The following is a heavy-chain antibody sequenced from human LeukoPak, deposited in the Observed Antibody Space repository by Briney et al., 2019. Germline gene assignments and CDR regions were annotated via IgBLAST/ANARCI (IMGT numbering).Heavy chain of an antibody. CDR1: GGSISSYY. CDR2: IYYSGST. V-gene: IGHV4-59*01. D-gene: IGHD3-3*01. J-gene: IGHJ4*02. CDR3: ARGSTIFGVVIWNTFDY. Sequence: PSETLSLTCTVSGGSISSYYWSWIRQPPGKGLEWIGYIYYSGSTNYNPSLKSRVTISVDTSKNQFSLKLSSVTAADTAVYYCARGSTIFGVVIWNTFDYWGQGTLVTVSS.